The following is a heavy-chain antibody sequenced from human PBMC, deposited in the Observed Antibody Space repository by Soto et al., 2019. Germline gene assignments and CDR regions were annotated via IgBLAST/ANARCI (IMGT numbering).Heavy chain of an antibody. CDR3: ARGEGNYSSGWYEYYYYGMDV. V-gene: IGHV6-1*01. CDR2: TYYRSKWYN. Sequence: SQTLSLTCAISGDSVSSNSAAWNWIRQSPSRGLEWLGRTYYRSKWYNDYAVSVKSRITINPDTSKNQFSLQLNSVTPEDTAVYYCARGEGNYSSGWYEYYYYGMDVWGQGTTVTVSS. CDR1: GDSVSSNSAA. D-gene: IGHD6-19*01. J-gene: IGHJ6*02.